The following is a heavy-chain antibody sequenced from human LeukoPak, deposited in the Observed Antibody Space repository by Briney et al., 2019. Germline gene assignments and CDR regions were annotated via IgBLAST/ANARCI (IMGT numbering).Heavy chain of an antibody. Sequence: GGSLRLSCAASGFTVSTNYMSWVRQAPGKGLEWVSVIYSGDTTFYADSVRGKFTISRDKSKNTLYLQMNSLRAEDTAVYYCAKGRGYSGYEDFDYWGQGTLVTVSS. J-gene: IGHJ4*02. CDR1: GFTVSTNY. CDR2: IYSGDTT. V-gene: IGHV3-66*01. D-gene: IGHD5-12*01. CDR3: AKGRGYSGYEDFDY.